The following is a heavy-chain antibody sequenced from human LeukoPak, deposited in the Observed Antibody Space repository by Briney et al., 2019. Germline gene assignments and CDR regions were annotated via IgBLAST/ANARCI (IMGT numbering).Heavy chain of an antibody. Sequence: GGSLRLSCAASGFTFSSYGMHWVRQGPGKGLEWVAVISYDGGNKYYADSVKGRFTISRDNSKNTLYLQMNSLRAEDTAVYYCAKEGGQRVGNWFDPWGQGTLVTVSS. CDR2: ISYDGGNK. V-gene: IGHV3-30*18. CDR3: AKEGGQRVGNWFDP. D-gene: IGHD2-2*01. CDR1: GFTFSSYG. J-gene: IGHJ5*02.